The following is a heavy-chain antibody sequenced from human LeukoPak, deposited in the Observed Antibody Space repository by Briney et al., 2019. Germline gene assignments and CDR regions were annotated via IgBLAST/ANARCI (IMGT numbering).Heavy chain of an antibody. Sequence: GGSLRLSCAASGFTFSSYAMSWVRQAPGKGLEWVSAISGSGGSTYYADSVKGRFTISRDNSKNTLYLQMNSLRAEDTAVYYCAKGERWELLPSPLDYWGQGTLVTVSS. D-gene: IGHD1-26*01. CDR1: GFTFSSYA. J-gene: IGHJ4*02. CDR2: ISGSGGST. V-gene: IGHV3-23*01. CDR3: AKGERWELLPSPLDY.